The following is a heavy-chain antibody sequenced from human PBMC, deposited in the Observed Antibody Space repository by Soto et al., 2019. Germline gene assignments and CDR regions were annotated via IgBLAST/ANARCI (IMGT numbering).Heavy chain of an antibody. CDR3: ARAGWEWELILGAFDI. D-gene: IGHD1-26*01. CDR2: IIPIFGTA. CDR1: GGTFSSYA. Sequence: ASVKVSCKASGGTFSSYAISWVRQAPGQGLEWMGGIIPIFGTANYAQKFQGRVTITADESTSTAYMELSSLRSEDTAVYYCARAGWEWELILGAFDIWGQGTMVTVSS. V-gene: IGHV1-69*13. J-gene: IGHJ3*02.